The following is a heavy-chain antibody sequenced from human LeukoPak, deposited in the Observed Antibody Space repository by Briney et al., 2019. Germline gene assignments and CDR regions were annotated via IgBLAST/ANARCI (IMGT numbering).Heavy chain of an antibody. D-gene: IGHD2-21*02. CDR3: ARRLHYFDY. J-gene: IGHJ4*02. V-gene: IGHV4-39*01. CDR2: VRYSGTT. CDR1: GGSISSTYDH. Sequence: SETLSLTCTVSGGSISSTYDHWDWIRQPPGKGLEWLGSVRYSGTTYYNPSLKGRVTIFVDTSNNQFSLRLRSVTAADTAVYYCARRLHYFDYWGQGSLVTVSS.